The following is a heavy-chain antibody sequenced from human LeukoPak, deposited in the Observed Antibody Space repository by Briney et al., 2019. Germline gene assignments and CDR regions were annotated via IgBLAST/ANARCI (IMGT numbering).Heavy chain of an antibody. CDR3: ATETDWNDVVNPSDAFDI. D-gene: IGHD1-1*01. CDR2: FDPEDGET. J-gene: IGHJ3*02. V-gene: IGHV1-24*01. CDR1: GYTLTELS. Sequence: ASVKVSCKVSGYTLTELSMHWVRQAPGKGLEWMGGFDPEDGETIYAQKSQGRVTMTEDTSTDTAYMELSSLRSEDTAVYYCATETDWNDVVNPSDAFDIWGQGTMVTVSS.